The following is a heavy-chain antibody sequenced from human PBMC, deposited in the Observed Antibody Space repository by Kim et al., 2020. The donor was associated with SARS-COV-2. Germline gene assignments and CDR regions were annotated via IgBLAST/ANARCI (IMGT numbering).Heavy chain of an antibody. V-gene: IGHV1-69*13. D-gene: IGHD3-9*01. CDR2: FIPIFGTA. CDR3: ARELRYFDWFSTVAV. Sequence: SVKVSCKASGGTFSSYAISWVRQAPGQGLEWMGGFIPIFGTANYAQKFQGRVTITADESTSTAYMELSSLRSEDTAVYYCARELRYFDWFSTVAVWGQGTTVTVSS. J-gene: IGHJ6*02. CDR1: GGTFSSYA.